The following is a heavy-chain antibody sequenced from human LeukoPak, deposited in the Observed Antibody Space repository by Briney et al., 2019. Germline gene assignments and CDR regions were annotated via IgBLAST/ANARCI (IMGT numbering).Heavy chain of an antibody. CDR2: IKGDGSEI. V-gene: IGHV3-7*01. CDR1: GFSFSTYW. D-gene: IGHD4-11*01. J-gene: IGHJ4*02. CDR3: AREGLPYSGDH. Sequence: GGSLRLSCAASGFSFSTYWMRWARQTPGKGLEWVANIKGDGSEINYVDSVKGRFTISRDNAKNSPSLQMNSLTADDTGVYYCAREGLPYSGDHWGQGTLVTVSS.